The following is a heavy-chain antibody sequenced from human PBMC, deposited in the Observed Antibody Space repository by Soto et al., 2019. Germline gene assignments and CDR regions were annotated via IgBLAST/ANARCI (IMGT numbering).Heavy chain of an antibody. J-gene: IGHJ4*02. V-gene: IGHV3-74*01. CDR3: TIDTFGARDS. D-gene: IGHD2-15*01. CDR2: IDPYDTGI. CDR1: GFAFSSEW. Sequence: EVQLVESGGGLVQPGGSLRLSCAASGFAFSSEWMHWVRQAPGTGIVWVSRIDPYDTGITYADSVKGRFTISRDNAKNTLYLQMNSLSAEHTAVYYCTIDTFGARDSWGQGTLVTVS.